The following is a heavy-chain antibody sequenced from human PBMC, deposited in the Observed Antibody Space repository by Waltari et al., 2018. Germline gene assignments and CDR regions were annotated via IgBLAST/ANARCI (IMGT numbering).Heavy chain of an antibody. V-gene: IGHV3-30-3*01. J-gene: IGHJ4*02. Sequence: QVQLAESGGGVVQPGRSLRLSCSVSGFTFRNFAMHWVRQTPGKGLEWVAVISYDGNNRYYADSVKGRFTISRDNSKNALYLQMNSLRPEDTAIYYCARDPQFHGHYFFDYWGQGTLVTVSS. D-gene: IGHD4-17*01. CDR1: GFTFRNFA. CDR2: ISYDGNNR. CDR3: ARDPQFHGHYFFDY.